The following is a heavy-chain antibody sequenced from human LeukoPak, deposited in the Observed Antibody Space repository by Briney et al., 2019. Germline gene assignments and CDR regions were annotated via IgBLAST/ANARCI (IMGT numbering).Heavy chain of an antibody. D-gene: IGHD6-13*01. V-gene: IGHV3-7*03. J-gene: IGHJ4*02. Sequence: PGGSLRLSCVASGFPFSSYWMTWVRQAPGKGLEWVANIKEDGSQTNYVDSVKGRFTISRDNSKNTLYLQMDSLRAEDTAVYYCARGDTYSSSWYGFHYWGQGTLVTVSS. CDR2: IKEDGSQT. CDR1: GFPFSSYW. CDR3: ARGDTYSSSWYGFHY.